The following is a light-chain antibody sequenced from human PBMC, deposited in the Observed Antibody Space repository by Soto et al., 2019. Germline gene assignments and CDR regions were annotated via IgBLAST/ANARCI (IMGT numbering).Light chain of an antibody. CDR2: DAS. Sequence: IVFTQSPGPPSLFPGERTTLSCRASQSISRSLAWYQQKPGQAPRLLISDASTRATGIPARFSGSGSGTEFTLTISSLQSEDFAIYYCQQYNNWPAITFGQGTRLEIK. V-gene: IGKV3-15*01. CDR1: QSISRS. CDR3: QQYNNWPAIT. J-gene: IGKJ5*01.